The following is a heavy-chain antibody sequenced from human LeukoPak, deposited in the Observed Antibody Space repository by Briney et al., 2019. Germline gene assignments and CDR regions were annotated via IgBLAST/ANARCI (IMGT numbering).Heavy chain of an antibody. V-gene: IGHV3-23*01. D-gene: IGHD6-13*01. CDR2: VSSSGANT. J-gene: IGHJ4*02. CDR1: GFGFNHAA. CDR3: AKARAAPSDFDY. Sequence: PGGSLRLSCAASGFGFNHAAMTWVRQAPGRGLEWVSLVSSSGANTYYADSVKGRFTVSRDNSKDTLFLQMNGLTAEDTAVYYCAKARAAPSDFDYWGQGALVTVSS.